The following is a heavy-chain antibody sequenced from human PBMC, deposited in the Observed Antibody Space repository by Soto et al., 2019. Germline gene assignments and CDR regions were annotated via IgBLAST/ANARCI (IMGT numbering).Heavy chain of an antibody. V-gene: IGHV3-48*01. J-gene: IGHJ4*02. D-gene: IGHD6-19*01. CDR3: ARSVEGNFDY. Sequence: EVQLVESGGGLVQPGGSLRLTCAASGFPFSIYSMNWVRQAPGKGLEWSSYITSDTNTIKYADSVKGRFTISRDNAKKLVYLQMNSLRAEDTAVYFCARSVEGNFDYWGQGTVVTVSS. CDR2: ITSDTNTI. CDR1: GFPFSIYS.